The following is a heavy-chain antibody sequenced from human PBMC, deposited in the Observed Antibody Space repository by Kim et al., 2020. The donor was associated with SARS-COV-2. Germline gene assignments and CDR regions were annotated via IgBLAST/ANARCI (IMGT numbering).Heavy chain of an antibody. J-gene: IGHJ6*03. D-gene: IGHD3-3*01. CDR2: ISYDGSNK. V-gene: IGHV3-30-3*01. CDR1: GFTFSSYA. CDR3: ARVPYYDFWSGYYAGADYYYYMDV. Sequence: GGSLRLSCAASGFTFSSYAMHWVRQAPGKGLEWVAVISYDGSNKYYADSVKGRFTISRDNSKNTLYLQMNSLRAEDTAVYYCARVPYYDFWSGYYAGADYYYYMDVWGKGTTVTVSS.